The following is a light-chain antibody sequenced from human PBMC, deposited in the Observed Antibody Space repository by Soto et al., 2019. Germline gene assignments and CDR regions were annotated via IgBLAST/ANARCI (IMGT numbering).Light chain of an antibody. CDR1: QSVSSTY. V-gene: IGKV3-20*01. CDR3: QQYGGSSWT. J-gene: IGKJ1*01. Sequence: EIVLTQSPGTLSLSPGERATLSCRASQSVSSTYLAWYQQKPGQAPRLLIYGASNRATGIPDRFSGSGSGTDFTLTISRLEPEDFAVYYCQQYGGSSWTFGQGTEV. CDR2: GAS.